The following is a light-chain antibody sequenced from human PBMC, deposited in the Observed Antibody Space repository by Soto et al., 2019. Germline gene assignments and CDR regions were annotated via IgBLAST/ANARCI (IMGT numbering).Light chain of an antibody. J-gene: IGKJ1*01. CDR1: QSFSSN. V-gene: IGKV3-20*01. CDR2: DAS. CDR3: YQYGSTPPT. Sequence: EIVMTQSPATLSVSPGERATLSCRASQSFSSNLAWCQQKPGQAPRLLIYDASSRATGIPDRFSGGGSGTDFTLTISRLEPEDFVVFYCYQYGSTPPTLGQGTKVDIK.